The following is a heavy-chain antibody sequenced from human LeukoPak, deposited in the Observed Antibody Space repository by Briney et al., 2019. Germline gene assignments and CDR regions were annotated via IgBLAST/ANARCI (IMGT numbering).Heavy chain of an antibody. CDR2: MKPNSGNT. D-gene: IGHD5-12*01. CDR3: AKGGMLATMNADWFDP. Sequence: ASLKISCKASGYTFTSYDINWVRQATGQGLEWMGWMKPNSGNTVYAQKFQRRLTMTRNTSIKTAYTEQSSLRSDDTAVYYCAKGGMLATMNADWFDPWGQGTLVTVSS. CDR1: GYTFTSYD. V-gene: IGHV1-8*01. J-gene: IGHJ5*02.